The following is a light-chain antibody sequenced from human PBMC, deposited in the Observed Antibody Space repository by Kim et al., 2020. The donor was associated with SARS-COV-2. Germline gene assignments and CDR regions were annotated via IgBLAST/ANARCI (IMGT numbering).Light chain of an antibody. CDR3: QQANSFPWT. Sequence: DTQMTQSPSSVSASVGDRVTITCRASQGISSWLALYQQKPGKAPKLLIYAASSLQSGVPSRFSGSGSGTDFTLTISSLQPEDFATYYCQQANSFPWTFGQGTKVDIK. CDR1: QGISSW. V-gene: IGKV1-12*01. CDR2: AAS. J-gene: IGKJ1*01.